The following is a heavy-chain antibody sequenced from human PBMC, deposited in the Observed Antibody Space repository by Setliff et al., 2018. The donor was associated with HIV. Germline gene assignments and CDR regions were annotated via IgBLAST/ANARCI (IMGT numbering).Heavy chain of an antibody. CDR1: GDSISSDFY. CDR2: IYHSGNT. D-gene: IGHD3-22*01. J-gene: IGHJ4*02. CDR3: ARDDSGYYYDY. Sequence: PSETLSLTCTVSGDSISSDFYWGWIRQPPGKGLEWIGSIYHSGNTYYMPSLQSRVTISVDTSKNQLSLSLSSVTAADTAVYYCARDDSGYYYDYWGQGKLVTVSS. V-gene: IGHV4-38-2*02.